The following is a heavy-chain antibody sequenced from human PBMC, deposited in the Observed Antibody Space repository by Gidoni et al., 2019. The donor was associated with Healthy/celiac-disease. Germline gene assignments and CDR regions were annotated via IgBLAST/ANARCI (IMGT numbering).Heavy chain of an antibody. J-gene: IGHJ6*02. CDR1: GGSISSSRYY. CDR3: ARQRNVDTAMVTNYYYGMDV. CDR2: IYYSGST. V-gene: IGHV4-39*01. Sequence: QLQLQESGPGLVKPSETLSLTCTVSGGSISSSRYYWGWIRQPPGKGLEWIGSIYYSGSTYYNPSLKSRVTISVDTSKNQFSLKLSSVTAADTAVYYCARQRNVDTAMVTNYYYGMDVWGQGTTVTVSS. D-gene: IGHD5-18*01.